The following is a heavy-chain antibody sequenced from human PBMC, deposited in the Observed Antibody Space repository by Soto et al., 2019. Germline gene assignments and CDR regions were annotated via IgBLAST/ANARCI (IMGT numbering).Heavy chain of an antibody. CDR1: GYTFTSYG. V-gene: IGHV1-18*01. CDR3: ARDTKDGWFDP. Sequence: ASVKVSCKASGYTFTSYGISWVRQAPGQGLEWMGWISAYNGNTNYAQKLQGRVTMTTDTSTSTACMELRSLRSDDTAVYYCARDTKDGWFDPWGQGTLVTVSS. CDR2: ISAYNGNT. J-gene: IGHJ5*02. D-gene: IGHD2-8*01.